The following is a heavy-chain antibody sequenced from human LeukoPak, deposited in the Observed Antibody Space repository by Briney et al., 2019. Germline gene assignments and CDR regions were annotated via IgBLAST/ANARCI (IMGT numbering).Heavy chain of an antibody. CDR3: AESYGLASWVD. CDR2: ISYDGSNK. J-gene: IGHJ4*02. CDR1: GFTFSSYA. Sequence: GGSLRLSCAASGFTFSSYAMHWVRQAPGKGLEWVAVISYDGSNKYYADSVKGRFTISRDNSKNTLYLQMNSLRAEDTAVYYCAESYGLASWVDWGQGTLVTVSS. D-gene: IGHD3-10*01. V-gene: IGHV3-30-3*01.